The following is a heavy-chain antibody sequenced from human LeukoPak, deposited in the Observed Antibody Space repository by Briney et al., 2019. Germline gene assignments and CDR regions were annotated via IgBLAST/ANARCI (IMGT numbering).Heavy chain of an antibody. Sequence: GRSLRLSCAASGFTFSSYSMNWVRQAPGKGLEWVSSISSSSSYIYYADSVKGRFTISRDNAKNSLCLQMNSLRAEDTAVYYCARPLSAVAGTEDYWGQGTLVTVSS. CDR2: ISSSSSYI. D-gene: IGHD6-19*01. CDR3: ARPLSAVAGTEDY. J-gene: IGHJ4*02. V-gene: IGHV3-21*01. CDR1: GFTFSSYS.